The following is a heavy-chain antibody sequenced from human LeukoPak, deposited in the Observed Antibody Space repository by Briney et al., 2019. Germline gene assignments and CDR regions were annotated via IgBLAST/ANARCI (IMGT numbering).Heavy chain of an antibody. Sequence: GGSLRLSCAASGFTFSDYYMSWIRQAPGKGLEWVSYISSSGSTIYYADSVKGRFTISRDNAKNSLYLQMNSLRAEDTAVYYCAKGLPSSVELPAERFLFDYWGQGTPATVSS. J-gene: IGHJ4*02. CDR1: GFTFSDYY. CDR3: AKGLPSSVELPAERFLFDY. V-gene: IGHV3-11*01. CDR2: ISSSGSTI. D-gene: IGHD2-2*01.